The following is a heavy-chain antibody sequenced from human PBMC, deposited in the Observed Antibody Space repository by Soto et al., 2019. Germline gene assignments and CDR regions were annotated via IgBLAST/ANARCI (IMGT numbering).Heavy chain of an antibody. D-gene: IGHD2-15*01. CDR3: ARGPRYCSGYSCDYYMDV. Sequence: EVQLLESGGGLVQPGGSLRLSCAASGFTFSSYAMSWVRQAPGKGMEWVSAISCSAATTFSADSVKGRFTVTRDNSKNTLYLQMNSLRAEDTAVYYCARGPRYCSGYSCDYYMDVWGKGTTVTVSS. V-gene: IGHV3-23*01. J-gene: IGHJ6*03. CDR1: GFTFSSYA. CDR2: ISCSAATT.